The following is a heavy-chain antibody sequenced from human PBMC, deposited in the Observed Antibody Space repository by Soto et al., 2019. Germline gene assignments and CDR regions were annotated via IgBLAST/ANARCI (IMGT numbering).Heavy chain of an antibody. V-gene: IGHV3-9*01. CDR3: AKDRGSGSYAAKYYYDGMDV. CDR1: GFSFDDYA. Sequence: EEQLVESGGGLVQPGRSLRLSCAASGFSFDDYAIHWVRQAPGKGLEWVSGINWNSGSIGYADAVKGRFTISRDNDKTLLYLQMNSGRVEDTALYYCAKDRGSGSYAAKYYYDGMDVWGQGTTVTVSS. J-gene: IGHJ6*02. D-gene: IGHD3-10*01. CDR2: INWNSGSI.